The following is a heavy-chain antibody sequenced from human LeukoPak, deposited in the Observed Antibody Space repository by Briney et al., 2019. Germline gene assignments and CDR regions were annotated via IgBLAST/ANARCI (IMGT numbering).Heavy chain of an antibody. CDR3: TQPPIDDQDAFDI. J-gene: IGHJ3*02. Sequence: GGSLRLSCAASGFTFSNAWMSWVRQAPGKGLEWVGRIKSKTDGGTTDYAAPVKGRFTISRDDSKNTLYLQMNSLKTEDTAVYYCTQPPIDDQDAFDIWGQGTMVTVSS. CDR1: GFTFSNAW. CDR2: IKSKTDGGTT. D-gene: IGHD5-24*01. V-gene: IGHV3-15*01.